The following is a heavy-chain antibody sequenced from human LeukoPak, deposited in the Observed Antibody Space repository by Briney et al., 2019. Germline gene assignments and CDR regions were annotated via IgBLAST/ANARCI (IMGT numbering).Heavy chain of an antibody. Sequence: SETLSLTCTVSGGSISSSSYYWGWIRQPPGKGLEWIGSIYYSGSTYYNPSLKSRVTISVDTSKNQFSLKLSSVTAADTAVYHCARMGILDYWGQGTLVTVSS. CDR1: GGSISSSSYY. CDR2: IYYSGST. D-gene: IGHD7-27*01. J-gene: IGHJ4*02. CDR3: ARMGILDY. V-gene: IGHV4-39*01.